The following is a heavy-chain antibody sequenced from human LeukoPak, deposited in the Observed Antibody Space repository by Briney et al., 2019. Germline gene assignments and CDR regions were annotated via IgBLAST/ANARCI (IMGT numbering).Heavy chain of an antibody. J-gene: IGHJ4*02. CDR3: ARDYYDSSGYTLRAN. Sequence: GGSLRLSCAASGFTFSSYEMNWVRQAPGKGLEWVSYISSSSSTIYYADSVKGRFTISRDNAKNSLYLQMNSLRAEDTAVYYCARDYYDSSGYTLRANWGQGTLVTVSS. V-gene: IGHV3-48*03. D-gene: IGHD3-22*01. CDR1: GFTFSSYE. CDR2: ISSSSSTI.